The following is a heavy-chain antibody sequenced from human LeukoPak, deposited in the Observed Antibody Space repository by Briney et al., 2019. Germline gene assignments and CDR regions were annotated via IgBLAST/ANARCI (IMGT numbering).Heavy chain of an antibody. D-gene: IGHD1-26*01. CDR1: GDSISSYY. CDR2: IYYSGST. Sequence: SETLSLTCTVSGDSISSYYWSWIRQPPGKGLEWIGYIYYSGSTNYNPSLKSRVTISVDTSKNQFSLKLSSVTAADTAVYYCARGSGSPFLPWGQGTLVTVSS. CDR3: ARGSGSPFLP. V-gene: IGHV4-59*01. J-gene: IGHJ5*02.